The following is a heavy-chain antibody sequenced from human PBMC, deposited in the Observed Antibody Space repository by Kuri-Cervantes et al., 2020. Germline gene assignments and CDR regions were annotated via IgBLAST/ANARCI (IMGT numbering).Heavy chain of an antibody. CDR3: ASSRRRGSGWSSAFDI. CDR2: ISAYNGNT. Sequence: ASVKISCKASGYTFTSYGISWVRQAAGQGLEWMGWISAYNGNTNYAQKLQGRVTMTTDTSTSTAYKELRSLRSDDTAVYYCASSRRRGSGWSSAFDIWGQGTMVTVSS. D-gene: IGHD6-19*01. V-gene: IGHV1-18*04. CDR1: GYTFTSYG. J-gene: IGHJ3*02.